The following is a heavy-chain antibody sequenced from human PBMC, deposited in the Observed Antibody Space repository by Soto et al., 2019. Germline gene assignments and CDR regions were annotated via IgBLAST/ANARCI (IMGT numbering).Heavy chain of an antibody. D-gene: IGHD4-17*01. Sequence: SETLSLTCTVSGGSISSSYWSWIRQPAGKGLEWIGRICTSETTNYNPSLKSRVTMSIDSSRNQFSLKLSSVTAADTAVYYCARDEGLATVPSFDFWGQGTLVTVSS. J-gene: IGHJ4*02. CDR1: GGSISSSY. CDR2: ICTSETT. V-gene: IGHV4-4*07. CDR3: ARDEGLATVPSFDF.